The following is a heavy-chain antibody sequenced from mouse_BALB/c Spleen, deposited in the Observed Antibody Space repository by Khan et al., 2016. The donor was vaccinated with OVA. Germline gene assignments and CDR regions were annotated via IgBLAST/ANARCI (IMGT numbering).Heavy chain of an antibody. CDR1: GDSITSGF. J-gene: IGHJ4*01. V-gene: IGHV3-8*02. Sequence: EVELVESGPSLVKPSQTLSLTCSVTGDSITSGFWNWIRKFPGNKFEYMGYVTYSGNTYYNPSLKSRLFITRDTSKSQYYLQLNSVTTEDTATYFCARSYGSWAMDYWGQGTSVTVSS. D-gene: IGHD1-1*01. CDR3: ARSYGSWAMDY. CDR2: VTYSGNT.